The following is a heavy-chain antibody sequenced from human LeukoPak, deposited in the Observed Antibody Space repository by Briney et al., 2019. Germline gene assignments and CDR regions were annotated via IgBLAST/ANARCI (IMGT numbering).Heavy chain of an antibody. CDR2: INHSGST. V-gene: IGHV4-34*01. Sequence: SETLSRTCAVYGGSFSGYYWSWIRQPPGKGLEWIGEINHSGSTNYNPSLKSRVTISVDTSKNQFSLKLSSVTAADTAVYYCARDPVGDYYDYWGQGTLVTVSS. CDR3: ARDPVGDYYDY. D-gene: IGHD1-26*01. J-gene: IGHJ4*02. CDR1: GGSFSGYY.